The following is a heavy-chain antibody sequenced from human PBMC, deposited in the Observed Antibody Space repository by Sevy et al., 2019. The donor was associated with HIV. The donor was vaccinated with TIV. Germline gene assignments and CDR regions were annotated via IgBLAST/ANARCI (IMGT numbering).Heavy chain of an antibody. CDR2: IKQDGSEK. V-gene: IGHV3-7*03. CDR1: GFTFSSYW. D-gene: IGHD2-2*03. Sequence: GGSLRLSCAASGFTFSSYWMSWVRQAPGKGLEWVANIKQDGSEKYYVDSVKGRFTISRDNAKNSLYLQMNSLRAEDTAVYYCARDGYCSSTSCYILPRKYYYYYYMDVWGKGTTVTVSS. CDR3: ARDGYCSSTSCYILPRKYYYYYYMDV. J-gene: IGHJ6*03.